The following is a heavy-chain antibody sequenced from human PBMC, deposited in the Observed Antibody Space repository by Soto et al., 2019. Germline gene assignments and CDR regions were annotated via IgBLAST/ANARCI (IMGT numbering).Heavy chain of an antibody. CDR2: ISHSGYT. J-gene: IGHJ3*02. V-gene: IGHV4-4*02. CDR1: GDSITSTNW. CDR3: ARDPSPGGDINERTVYAFEN. D-gene: IGHD2-15*01. Sequence: SETLSLTCDVSGDSITSTNWWSWVRRPPGKGLEWIGQISHSGYTNYNPSLKSRVSISLDTSKIQFSLKLRSVTAADTAVYFCARDPSPGGDINERTVYAFENWCPGTTVTV.